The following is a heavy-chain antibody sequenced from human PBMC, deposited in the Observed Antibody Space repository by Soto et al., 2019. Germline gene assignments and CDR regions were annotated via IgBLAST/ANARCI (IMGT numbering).Heavy chain of an antibody. J-gene: IGHJ6*03. CDR1: GSNFSSYS. V-gene: IGHV3-23*01. CDR3: AKRVAYYYYYMDV. Sequence: GVSMRVSCTAAGSNFSSYSMSWVRQDPGKGLEWVSAISGTGGSTYYADSVKGRFTISRDNSKNTLYLQMNSLRAEDTAVYYCAKRVAYYYYYMDVWGKGTTVTVSS. CDR2: ISGTGGST.